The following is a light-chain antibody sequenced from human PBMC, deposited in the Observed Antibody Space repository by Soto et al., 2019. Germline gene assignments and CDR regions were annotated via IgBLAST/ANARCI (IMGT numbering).Light chain of an antibody. Sequence: QSVLTQPPSVPAAPGQKVTISCSGSNSNIGNNYVSWYQQLPGTAPKLLIYDRSNRPSGIPDRFSGSKSGTSATLDITGLQTGDEADYYCGTWDSSLSAYVFGTGTKVTVL. CDR3: GTWDSSLSAYV. J-gene: IGLJ1*01. CDR2: DRS. V-gene: IGLV1-51*01. CDR1: NSNIGNNY.